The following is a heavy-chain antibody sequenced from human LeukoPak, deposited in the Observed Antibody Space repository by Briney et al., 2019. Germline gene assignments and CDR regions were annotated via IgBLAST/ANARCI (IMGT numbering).Heavy chain of an antibody. CDR3: ARHRDYYDSSGYTFPIDY. V-gene: IGHV4-59*08. CDR2: IYYSGNT. Sequence: SETLSLTCAVYGGSFSGYYWTWIRQPPGKGLEWIGYIYYSGNTNYNPSLKSRVTISVDTSKNQFSLKLSSVTAADTAVYYCARHRDYYDSSGYTFPIDYWGQGTLVTVSS. J-gene: IGHJ4*02. CDR1: GGSFSGYY. D-gene: IGHD3-22*01.